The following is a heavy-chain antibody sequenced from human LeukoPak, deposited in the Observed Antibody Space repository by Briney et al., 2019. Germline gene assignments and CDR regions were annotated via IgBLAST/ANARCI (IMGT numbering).Heavy chain of an antibody. V-gene: IGHV1-69*13. CDR3: ARSITMILEGAFDI. D-gene: IGHD3-22*01. CDR2: IIPIFGAA. J-gene: IGHJ3*02. CDR1: GGTFSSYA. Sequence: GASVKVSCKASGGTFSSYAISWVRQAPGQGLEWMGGIIPIFGAANYAQKFQGRVTITADESTSTAYMELSSLRSEDTAVYYCARSITMILEGAFDIWGQGTMVTVSS.